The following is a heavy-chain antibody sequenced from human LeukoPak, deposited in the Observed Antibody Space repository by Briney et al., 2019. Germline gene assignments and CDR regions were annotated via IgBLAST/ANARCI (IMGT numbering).Heavy chain of an antibody. CDR3: ARGVDILTGLNPSDGER. Sequence: GASVKVSCKASGGTFSSYAISWVRQAPGQGLEWMGGIIPIFGTANYGQKFQGRVTITTDESTSTAYMELSSLRSEDTAVYYCARGVDILTGLNPSDGERWGQGTLVTVSS. D-gene: IGHD3-9*01. CDR1: GGTFSSYA. CDR2: IIPIFGTA. J-gene: IGHJ4*02. V-gene: IGHV1-69*05.